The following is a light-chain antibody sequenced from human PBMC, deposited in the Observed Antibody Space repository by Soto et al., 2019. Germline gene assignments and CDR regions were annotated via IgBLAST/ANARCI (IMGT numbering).Light chain of an antibody. V-gene: IGKV3-20*01. CDR3: QQYGSSPFT. CDR2: GAS. CDR1: QSVSSNY. J-gene: IGKJ3*01. Sequence: EIVLTQSPGTLSLSPGERDTLSCRASQSVSSNYLTWYQQKPGQAPRLLIHGASSRATGIPDRFSGSGSGTDFTLTISRLEPEDVAVYYCQQYGSSPFTFGRGTKVDIK.